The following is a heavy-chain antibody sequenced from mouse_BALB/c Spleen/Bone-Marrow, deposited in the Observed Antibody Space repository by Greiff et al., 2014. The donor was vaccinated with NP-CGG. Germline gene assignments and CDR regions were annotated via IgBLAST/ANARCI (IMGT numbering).Heavy chain of an antibody. J-gene: IGHJ1*01. CDR2: IYPGNGDT. CDR1: GYTFTSYN. V-gene: IGHV1-12*01. CDR3: ARGFYDGSYWYFDV. Sequence: QVQLQQSGAELVKPGASVKMSCKASGYTFTSYNLHWVKQTPGQGLEWIGAIYPGNGDTSYNQNSKGRATLTTDKSSSTAYMQLSSLTSEDSAVYYCARGFYDGSYWYFDVWGAGTTVAVSS. D-gene: IGHD2-3*01.